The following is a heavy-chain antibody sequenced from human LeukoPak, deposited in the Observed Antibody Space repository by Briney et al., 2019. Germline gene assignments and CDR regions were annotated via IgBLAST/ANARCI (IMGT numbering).Heavy chain of an antibody. Sequence: GGSLTLSCAASGFNFSSNYMSWVRQAPGKGLEYVSVLYHDGGTYSSDSVKGRFTISRDNSKNTLYIQMNSLRVEDTAMYYCVHGWASYGSGSSEFFDYWGQGSLVTVSS. V-gene: IGHV3-53*01. CDR2: LYHDGGT. CDR3: VHGWASYGSGSSEFFDY. J-gene: IGHJ4*02. D-gene: IGHD3-10*01. CDR1: GFNFSSNY.